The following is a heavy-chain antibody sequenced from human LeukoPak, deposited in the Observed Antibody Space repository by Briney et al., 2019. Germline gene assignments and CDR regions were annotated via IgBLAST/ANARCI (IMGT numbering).Heavy chain of an antibody. CDR2: IYYSGST. J-gene: IGHJ4*02. CDR3: ARVELLGSSGWPFDY. CDR1: GGSISSYY. D-gene: IGHD6-19*01. Sequence: SETLSLTCTVSGGSISSYYWSWIGQPPGKGLEWIGYIYYSGSTNYNPSLKSRVTISVDTSKNQFSLKLSSVTAADTAVYYCARVELLGSSGWPFDYWGQGTLVTVSS. V-gene: IGHV4-59*01.